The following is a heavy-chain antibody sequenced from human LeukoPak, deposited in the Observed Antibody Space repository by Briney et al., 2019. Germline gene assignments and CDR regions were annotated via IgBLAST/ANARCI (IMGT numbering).Heavy chain of an antibody. Sequence: GGSLRLSCAASGFTFSSCGMHWVRQAPGKGLEWVAVIWYDGSNKYYADSVKGRFTISRDNSKNTLYLQMNSLRAEDTAVYYCARAGVKVATIGPYYYYGMDVWGQGTTVTVSS. V-gene: IGHV3-33*01. D-gene: IGHD5-12*01. J-gene: IGHJ6*02. CDR1: GFTFSSCG. CDR3: ARAGVKVATIGPYYYYGMDV. CDR2: IWYDGSNK.